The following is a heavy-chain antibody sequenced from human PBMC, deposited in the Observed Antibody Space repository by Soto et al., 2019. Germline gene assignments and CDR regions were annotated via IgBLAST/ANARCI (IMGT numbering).Heavy chain of an antibody. CDR3: ARVDWSGYDYGY. CDR1: GGPISSNNW. CDR2: IHHTGST. D-gene: IGHD5-12*01. V-gene: IGHV4-4*02. J-gene: IGHJ4*02. Sequence: QVQLQESSQGLVKPSGTLSLTCAVSGGPISSNNWWTWVRQSPGKGLEYIGEIHHTGSTNYNPSLKSRLTISVDKSKNQFSLKLTSVTAADTAVYYCARVDWSGYDYGYWGQGTLVTVSS.